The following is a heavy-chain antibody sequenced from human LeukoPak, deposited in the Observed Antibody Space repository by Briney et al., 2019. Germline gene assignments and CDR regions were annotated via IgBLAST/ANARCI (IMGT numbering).Heavy chain of an antibody. CDR1: GFTSSRYW. D-gene: IGHD3/OR15-3a*01. V-gene: IGHV3-74*01. Sequence: PGRSLRLSWAPAGFTSSRYWMHWVRHPPGKGLLWVSRSNSDGSSTYYADSVKGRFTTSRDNAKNALHLQMNSLTAEDTAVYYCVLDLFSSFAFDIWGQGTMVTVSS. CDR2: SNSDGSST. J-gene: IGHJ3*02. CDR3: VLDLFSSFAFDI.